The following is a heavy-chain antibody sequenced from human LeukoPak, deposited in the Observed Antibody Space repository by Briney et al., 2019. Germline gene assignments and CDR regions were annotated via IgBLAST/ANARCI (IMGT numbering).Heavy chain of an antibody. J-gene: IGHJ4*02. V-gene: IGHV3-23*01. D-gene: IGHD4-23*01. CDR1: GFTFRGYA. Sequence: PGGSLRLSCAASGFTFRGYAMTWGRQAPGKGLECGSTICGNGGITFFADSVRGRFTISIDNSKNPLYLKMNSMRAEDTAVYYCAKDPRLAGPGNPYFDYWGQGTLVTVSS. CDR3: AKDPRLAGPGNPYFDY. CDR2: ICGNGGIT.